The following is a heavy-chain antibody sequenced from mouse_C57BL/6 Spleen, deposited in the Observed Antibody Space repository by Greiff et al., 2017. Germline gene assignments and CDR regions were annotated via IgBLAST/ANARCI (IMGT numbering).Heavy chain of an antibody. V-gene: IGHV5-9-1*02. CDR1: GFTFSSYA. D-gene: IGHD2-5*01. J-gene: IGHJ2*01. CDR2: ISSGGNYI. Sequence: EVHLVESGEGLVKPGGSLKLSCAASGFTFSSYAMSWVRQTPEKRLEWVAYISSGGNYIYYADTVKGRFTISRDNARNTLYLQMSSLKSDDTAMYYCTREDYSNFYYFDYWGQGTTLTVSS. CDR3: TREDYSNFYYFDY.